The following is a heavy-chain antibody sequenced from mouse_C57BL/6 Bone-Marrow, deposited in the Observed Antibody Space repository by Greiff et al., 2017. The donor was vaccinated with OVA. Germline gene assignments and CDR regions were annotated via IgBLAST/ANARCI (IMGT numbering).Heavy chain of an antibody. D-gene: IGHD1-1*01. V-gene: IGHV1-4*01. CDR1: GYTFTSYT. J-gene: IGHJ2*01. CDR3: ARLSYGYYFDY. CDR2: INPSSGYT. Sequence: QVHVKQSGAELARPGASVKMSCKASGYTFTSYTMHWVKQRPGQGLEWIGYINPSSGYTKYNQKFKDKATLTADKSSSTAYMQLSSLTSEDSAVYYCARLSYGYYFDYWGQGTTLTVSS.